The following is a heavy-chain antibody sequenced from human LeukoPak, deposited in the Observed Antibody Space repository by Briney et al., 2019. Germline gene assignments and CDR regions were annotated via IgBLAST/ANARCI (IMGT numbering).Heavy chain of an antibody. CDR3: AVIGYYYDSSGLDY. CDR2: ISGSGGST. CDR1: GFTFSSYW. Sequence: PGGSLRLSCAASGFTFSSYWMSWVRQAPGKGLEWVSAISGSGGSTYYADSVKGRFTISRDNSKNTLYLQMNSLRAEDTAVYYCAVIGYYYDSSGLDYWGQGTLVTVSS. D-gene: IGHD3-22*01. V-gene: IGHV3-23*01. J-gene: IGHJ4*02.